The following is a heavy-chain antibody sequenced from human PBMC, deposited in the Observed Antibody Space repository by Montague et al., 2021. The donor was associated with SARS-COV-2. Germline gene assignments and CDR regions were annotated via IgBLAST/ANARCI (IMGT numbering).Heavy chain of an antibody. CDR3: ARDDYDILTGYYSNDY. CDR1: GFTFSSYG. J-gene: IGHJ4*02. CDR2: IWYDGSNK. Sequence: SRRLSLSASGFTFSSYGMQWVRQAPGKGLEWVAVIWYDGSNKYYADSVKGRFTIPRDNSKNTLYLQTNSLRAEDTAVYYCARDDYDILTGYYSNDYWGQGTLVTVSS. D-gene: IGHD3-9*01. V-gene: IGHV3-33*08.